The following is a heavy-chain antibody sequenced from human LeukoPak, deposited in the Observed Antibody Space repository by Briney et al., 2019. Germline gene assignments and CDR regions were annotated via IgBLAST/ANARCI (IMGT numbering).Heavy chain of an antibody. V-gene: IGHV4-34*01. CDR1: GGSFSGYY. J-gene: IGHJ6*02. CDR2: INHSGST. D-gene: IGHD3-10*01. CDR3: ARGAPGLLLWFGELFHPTPYGMDV. Sequence: PSETLSLTCAVYGGSFSGYYWSWIRQPPGKGLEWIGEINHSGSTNYNPSLKSRVTISVDTSKNQFSLKLSSVTAADTAVYYCARGAPGLLLWFGELFHPTPYGMDVWGQGTTVTVSS.